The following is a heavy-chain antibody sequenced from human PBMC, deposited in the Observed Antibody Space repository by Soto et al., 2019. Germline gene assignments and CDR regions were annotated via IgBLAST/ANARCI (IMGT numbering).Heavy chain of an antibody. J-gene: IGHJ4*02. CDR2: IYPGDHET. Sequence: GESLRISCRCSGYTFSNFWIAWVRHLPGKGLEWMGIIYPGDHETRYSPSFHGKVTISADKSINTAYLQWSSLEASDSAFYYCARSPRSSPYFDYWGQGALVTVSS. CDR1: GYTFSNFW. V-gene: IGHV5-51*01. D-gene: IGHD6-13*01. CDR3: ARSPRSSPYFDY.